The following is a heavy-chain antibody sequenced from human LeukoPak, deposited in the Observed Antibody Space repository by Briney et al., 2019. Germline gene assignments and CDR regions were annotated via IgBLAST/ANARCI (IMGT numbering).Heavy chain of an antibody. CDR2: IYYSGST. CDR1: GASISSYY. D-gene: IGHD4-17*01. V-gene: IGHV4-59*01. J-gene: IGHJ5*02. CDR3: AMKGYEYGDYGDWFDP. Sequence: PSETLVSTWTASGASISSYYWGGIRQPQGKGLGWIGFIYYSGSTKYNRSLKSRVTISVDTSKNQLSRKLTAVTAADKAVYYCAMKGYEYGDYGDWFDPWGQGTLVTVSS.